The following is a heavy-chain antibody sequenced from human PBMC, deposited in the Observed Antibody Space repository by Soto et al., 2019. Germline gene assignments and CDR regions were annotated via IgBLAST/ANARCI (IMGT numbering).Heavy chain of an antibody. D-gene: IGHD2-15*01. Sequence: QVQLQQWGAGLLKPSETLSLTCAVYGGSFSGYYWSWIRQPPGKGLEWIGEINHSGSTNYNPSLKSRLTISVDTSKIQFSLKVSDVTAPDTAVYCCARGAIVVVAARGFWFDPWGQGTLVTVSS. J-gene: IGHJ5*02. CDR1: GGSFSGYY. V-gene: IGHV4-34*01. CDR2: INHSGST. CDR3: ARGAIVVVAARGFWFDP.